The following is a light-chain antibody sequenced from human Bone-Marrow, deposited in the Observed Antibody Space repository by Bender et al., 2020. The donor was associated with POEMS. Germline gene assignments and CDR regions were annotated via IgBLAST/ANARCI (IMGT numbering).Light chain of an antibody. J-gene: IGLJ7*01. CDR3: CSYPGGSTSSAV. V-gene: IGLV2-8*01. Sequence: QSALTQPPSASGSPGESLTISCTGTSSDVGGYRYVSWYQQHPGKAPKLMIYEVNKRPSGVPDRFSGSKSGNTASLTISGLQAEDEADYFCCSYPGGSTSSAVFGGGTQLTVL. CDR2: EVN. CDR1: SSDVGGYRY.